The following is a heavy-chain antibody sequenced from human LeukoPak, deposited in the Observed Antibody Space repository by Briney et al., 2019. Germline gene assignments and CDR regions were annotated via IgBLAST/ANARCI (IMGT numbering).Heavy chain of an antibody. Sequence: GSLRLSCGTSGFTFNNYWMAWVRQSPGKGLDWVANINLGGNEGRYADSVKDRFTISRDNAKNSLYLQMNSLRDEDTCVYYCTRAGSSWGSTSFYDSWGQGVLVTVSS. J-gene: IGHJ4*02. CDR2: INLGGNEG. CDR3: TRAGSSWGSTSFYDS. V-gene: IGHV3-7*04. CDR1: GFTFNNYW. D-gene: IGHD3-10*01.